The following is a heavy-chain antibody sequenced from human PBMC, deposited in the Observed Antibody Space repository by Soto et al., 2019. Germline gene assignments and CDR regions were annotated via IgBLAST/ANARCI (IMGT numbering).Heavy chain of an antibody. D-gene: IGHD3-9*01. CDR3: ARDVIRYFDWLSPSLPVMDV. Sequence: GGSLXLSXXXSXXXXXXXXXXXXXQAPGXGLEWVXXXXYDGSKKCIPDSVKGRFTISRDNSKNTLYLQMNSLRAEDTAVYYCARDVIRYFDWLSPSLPVMDVWGQGTTVTVSS. CDR2: XXYDGSKK. V-gene: IGHV3-30*12. J-gene: IGHJ6*02. CDR1: XXXXXXXX.